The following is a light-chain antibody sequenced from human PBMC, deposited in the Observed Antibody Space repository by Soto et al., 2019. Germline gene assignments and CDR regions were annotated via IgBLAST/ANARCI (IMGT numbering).Light chain of an antibody. J-gene: IGKJ1*01. Sequence: DIQMTQSPSTLSASVGDRVTITCRASQSISSWLAWYPQKPGKAPKLLIYKASSLESGVPSRFSGSGSGTEFTLTIISLQPDDFATYYFQQYNSYPWTFGQGTKVEIK. V-gene: IGKV1-5*03. CDR1: QSISSW. CDR3: QQYNSYPWT. CDR2: KAS.